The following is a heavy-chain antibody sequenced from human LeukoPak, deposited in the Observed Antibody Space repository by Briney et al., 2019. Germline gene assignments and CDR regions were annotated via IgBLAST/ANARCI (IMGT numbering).Heavy chain of an antibody. J-gene: IGHJ3*02. CDR1: GGSISSYY. CDR2: IYTSGST. Sequence: PSETLSLTCTVSGGSISSYYWSLIRQPAGKGLEWIGRIYTSGSTNYNPSLKSRVTMSVDTSKNQFSLKLSSVTAADTAVYYCARVKHYYDFWSGYDDAFDIWGQGTMVTVSS. CDR3: ARVKHYYDFWSGYDDAFDI. V-gene: IGHV4-4*07. D-gene: IGHD3-3*01.